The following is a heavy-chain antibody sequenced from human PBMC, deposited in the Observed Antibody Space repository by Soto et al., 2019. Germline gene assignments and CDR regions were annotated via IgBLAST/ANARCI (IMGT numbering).Heavy chain of an antibody. CDR1: GFTFSSYG. Sequence: VQLVESGGGGVQPGRSLRLSCAASGFTFSSYGMHWVRQAPGKGLEWVAVIWYDGSNKYYADSVKGRFTISRDNSNNALYLQMNSLRAEDTAVYYCASDHFYDSSGYWGYWGPGTLVTVFS. V-gene: IGHV3-33*01. CDR3: ASDHFYDSSGYWGY. CDR2: IWYDGSNK. J-gene: IGHJ4*02. D-gene: IGHD3-22*01.